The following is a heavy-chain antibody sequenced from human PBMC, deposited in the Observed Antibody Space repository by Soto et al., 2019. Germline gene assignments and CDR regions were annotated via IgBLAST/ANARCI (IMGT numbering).Heavy chain of an antibody. CDR2: ISYDGSNK. CDR1: GLTFSSYA. J-gene: IGHJ4*02. Sequence: PGGSLRLSYGASGLTFSSYAMHWVRQAPGKGLEWVAVISYDGSNKYYADSVKGRFTISRDNSKNTLYLQMNSLRAEDTAVYYCASGSGWYDWYYFDYWGQGTLVTVPQ. D-gene: IGHD6-19*01. CDR3: ASGSGWYDWYYFDY. V-gene: IGHV3-30-3*01.